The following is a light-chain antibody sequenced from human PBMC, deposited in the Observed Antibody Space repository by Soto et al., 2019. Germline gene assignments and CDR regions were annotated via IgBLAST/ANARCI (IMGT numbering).Light chain of an antibody. J-gene: IGKJ1*01. CDR2: GAS. CDR1: QSVSSSY. CDR3: QQYGSLRT. Sequence: DIVLTQSPGTLSLSPGERATLSRRASQSVSSSYLAWYQQKPGQAPRLLIYGASSRATGIPDRFSGSGSGTDFTLTISRLEPEDFAVYYCQQYGSLRTFGQGTKVEIK. V-gene: IGKV3-20*01.